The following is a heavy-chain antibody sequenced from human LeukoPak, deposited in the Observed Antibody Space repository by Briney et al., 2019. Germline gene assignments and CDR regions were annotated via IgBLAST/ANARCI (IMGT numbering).Heavy chain of an antibody. CDR3: ARATARDYMDV. CDR1: GGSISSYY. Sequence: PSETLSLTCTVSGGSISSYYWSWIRQPPGKGLEWIGYIYYSGSTNYNPSLKSRVTISVDTSKNQFSLKLSSVTAADTAVYYCARATARDYMDVWGKGTTVTVSS. V-gene: IGHV4-59*01. CDR2: IYYSGST. D-gene: IGHD5-18*01. J-gene: IGHJ6*03.